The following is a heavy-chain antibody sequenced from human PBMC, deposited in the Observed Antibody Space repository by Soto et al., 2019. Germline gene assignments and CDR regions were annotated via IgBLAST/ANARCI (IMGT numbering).Heavy chain of an antibody. D-gene: IGHD1-26*01. CDR1: GDSFSSGAYS. Sequence: SETLSLTCTVSGDSFSSGAYSWSWIRQSSGRGLEWIAYIYHSGTAFYNPSLKSRVTLSVLKSKSQFSLKLTSVTAADTAVYYCARVATSDHFDSWGPGTLVTVPQ. J-gene: IGHJ4*02. CDR3: ARVATSDHFDS. V-gene: IGHV4-30-2*06. CDR2: IYHSGTA.